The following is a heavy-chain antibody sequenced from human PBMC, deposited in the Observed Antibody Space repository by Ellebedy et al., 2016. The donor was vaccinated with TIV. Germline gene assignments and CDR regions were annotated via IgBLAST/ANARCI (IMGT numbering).Heavy chain of an antibody. CDR3: ARNAFDF. CDR2: INQEESEK. V-gene: IGHV3-7*01. J-gene: IGHJ3*01. Sequence: GESLKISCAASGFTFSTYWMSWVRQAPGKGLEWVANINQEESEKNYVDSVKGRFTISRDNAKNSLYLQMNSLRVEDTAVYYCARNAFDFWGQGTMVTVSP. CDR1: GFTFSTYW.